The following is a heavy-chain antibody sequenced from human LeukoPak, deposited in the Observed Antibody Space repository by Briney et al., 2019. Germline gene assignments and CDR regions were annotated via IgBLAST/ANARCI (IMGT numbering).Heavy chain of an antibody. CDR1: GGSIISIGYF. CDR3: ARDIRYYYGSGSYQGWFDP. Sequence: SETLSVTCTVSGGSIISIGYFWGWIRQPPGKGLEWIGTIFHSGSTYYNASLKSRVTMSVDTSKNQFSLKLSSVTAADTAVYYCARDIRYYYGSGSYQGWFDPWGQGTLVTVSS. D-gene: IGHD3-10*01. CDR2: IFHSGST. J-gene: IGHJ5*02. V-gene: IGHV4-39*02.